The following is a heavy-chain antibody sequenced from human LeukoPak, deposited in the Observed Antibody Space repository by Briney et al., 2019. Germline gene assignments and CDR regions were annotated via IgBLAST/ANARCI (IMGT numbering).Heavy chain of an antibody. CDR2: IYYSGST. D-gene: IGHD5-24*01. CDR3: ARSDLGTITAGPFNY. CDR1: GGSISSSSYY. J-gene: IGHJ4*02. Sequence: SETLSLTCTVSGGSISSSSYYWGWIRQPPGKGLEWIGSIYYSGSTYYNPSLKSRVTISVDTSKNQFSLKLSSVTAADTAIYFCARSDLGTITAGPFNYWGQGTLVAVSS. V-gene: IGHV4-39*01.